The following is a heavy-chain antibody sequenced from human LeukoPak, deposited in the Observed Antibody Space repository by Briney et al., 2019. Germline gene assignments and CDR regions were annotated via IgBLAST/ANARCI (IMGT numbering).Heavy chain of an antibody. CDR2: IKSKTDGGTT. D-gene: IGHD6-13*01. V-gene: IGHV3-15*01. CDR3: AKPLKQPHDAFDI. Sequence: GGSLRLSCAASGFTFSNAWMSWVRQAPGKGLEWVGRIKSKTDGGTTDYAAPVKGRFTISRDDSKNTLYLQMNSLRAEDTAVYYCAKPLKQPHDAFDIWGQGTMVTVSS. J-gene: IGHJ3*02. CDR1: GFTFSNAW.